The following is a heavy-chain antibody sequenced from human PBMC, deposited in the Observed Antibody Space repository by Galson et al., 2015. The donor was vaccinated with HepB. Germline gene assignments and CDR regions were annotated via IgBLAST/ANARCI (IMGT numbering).Heavy chain of an antibody. D-gene: IGHD1-26*01. V-gene: IGHV3-33*01. CDR1: GFIFSRYG. Sequence: SLRLSCAASGFIFSRYGMHWVRQAPDKGLEWVAVIWHDGSNVYYADSVKGRFTISRDNSQSTLYLQMNSLRAEDTAVYYCARDIGQGGAIDFWGQGTVVTVSS. CDR3: ARDIGQGGAIDF. J-gene: IGHJ3*01. CDR2: IWHDGSNV.